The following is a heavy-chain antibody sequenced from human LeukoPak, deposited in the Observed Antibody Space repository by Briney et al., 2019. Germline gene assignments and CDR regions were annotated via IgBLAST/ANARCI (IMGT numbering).Heavy chain of an antibody. CDR3: AKSDMVRGVIITGTFDY. V-gene: IGHV3-23*01. CDR1: GFTFSSYA. CDR2: ISGSGGST. J-gene: IGHJ4*02. D-gene: IGHD3-10*01. Sequence: GGSLRLSCAASGFTFSSYAMSWVRQAPGKGLEWVSAISGSGGSTYYADSVKGRFTISRDNSKNTLYLQMNSLRAEDTAVYSCAKSDMVRGVIITGTFDYWGQGTLVTVSS.